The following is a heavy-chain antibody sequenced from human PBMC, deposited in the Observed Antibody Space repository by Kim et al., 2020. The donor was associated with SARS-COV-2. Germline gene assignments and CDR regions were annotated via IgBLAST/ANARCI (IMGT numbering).Heavy chain of an antibody. CDR3: AREGWGWIAAAWAYYYYGMDV. Sequence: GGSLRLSCAASGFTFSSYSMNWVRQAPGKGLEWVSSISSSSSYIYYADSVKGRFTISRDNAKNSLYLQMNSLRAEDTAVYYCAREGWGWIAAAWAYYYYGMDVWGQGTTVTVSS. CDR1: GFTFSSYS. V-gene: IGHV3-21*01. J-gene: IGHJ6*02. D-gene: IGHD6-13*01. CDR2: ISSSSSYI.